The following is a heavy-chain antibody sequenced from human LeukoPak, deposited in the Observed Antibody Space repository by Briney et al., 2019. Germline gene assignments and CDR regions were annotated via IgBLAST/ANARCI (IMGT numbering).Heavy chain of an antibody. J-gene: IGHJ4*02. V-gene: IGHV1-18*01. CDR3: ARDWPHLKRRDCFDY. Sequence: GASVKVSCKASGYSFTNYGISWVRQAPGQWLEWMGWISTYKDDTNYAQKIQGRVIMTKDTSTSTVYMELRSLRHDDTAVYYCARDWPHLKRRDCFDYWGQGTLVTVSS. CDR1: GYSFTNYG. D-gene: IGHD1-1*01. CDR2: ISTYKDDT.